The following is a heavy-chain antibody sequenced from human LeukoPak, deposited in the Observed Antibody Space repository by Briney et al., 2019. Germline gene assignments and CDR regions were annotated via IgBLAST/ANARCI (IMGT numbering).Heavy chain of an antibody. CDR1: SYTFTRYG. CDR2: ISGSNGNT. CDR3: AGGYDLVGATPY. Sequence: ASVKVSCKASSYTFTRYGISWVRQAPGQGLEWMGWISGSNGNTNYAQKFQGRVTMTRDMSTSTVYMELSSLRSEDTAVYYCAGGYDLVGATPYWGQGTLVTVSS. J-gene: IGHJ4*02. V-gene: IGHV1-18*01. D-gene: IGHD1-26*01.